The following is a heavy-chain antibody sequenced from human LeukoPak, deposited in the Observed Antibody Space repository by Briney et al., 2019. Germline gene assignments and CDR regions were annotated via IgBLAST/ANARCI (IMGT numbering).Heavy chain of an antibody. CDR1: GSTLSGYW. V-gene: IGHV3-74*01. J-gene: IGHJ4*02. CDR3: ARDQLYCTGGICYFDY. D-gene: IGHD2-8*02. CDR2: INSDGRST. Sequence: GGSLRLSCAASGSTLSGYWMHWVRQAPGKGLVWVSRINSDGRSTSYADSVKGRFTISRDNTKNTLYLQMNSLRVEDTAVYYCARDQLYCTGGICYFDYWGQGTLVTVSS.